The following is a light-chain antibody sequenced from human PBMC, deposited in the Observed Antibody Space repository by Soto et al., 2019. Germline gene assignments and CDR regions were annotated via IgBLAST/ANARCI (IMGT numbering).Light chain of an antibody. CDR3: SSYTSSSIYV. Sequence: QSALTQPASVSGSPGQSITISCTGTSSDVGGYNYVSWYQQHPGKAPKLMIYDVTNRPSGVSNRFSGSKSGNTASLTISGLQAEDEAYYYCSSYTSSSIYVFGTGTKVTVL. CDR2: DVT. J-gene: IGLJ1*01. CDR1: SSDVGGYNY. V-gene: IGLV2-14*01.